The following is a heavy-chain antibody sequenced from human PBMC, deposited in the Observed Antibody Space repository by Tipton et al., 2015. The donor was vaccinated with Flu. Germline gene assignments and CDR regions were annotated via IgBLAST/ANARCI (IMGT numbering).Heavy chain of an antibody. CDR3: AKDDGDYYDSSGYYGYFYY. V-gene: IGHV3-30*02. CDR1: GFTFSSYG. Sequence: QVQLVQSGGGVVQPGGSLRLSCAASGFTFSSYGMHWVRQAPGKGLEWVAFIRYDGSNKYYADSVKGRFTISRGNSKNTLYLQMNSLRAEDTAVYYCAKDDGDYYDSSGYYGYFYYWGQGTLVTVSS. J-gene: IGHJ4*02. D-gene: IGHD3-22*01. CDR2: IRYDGSNK.